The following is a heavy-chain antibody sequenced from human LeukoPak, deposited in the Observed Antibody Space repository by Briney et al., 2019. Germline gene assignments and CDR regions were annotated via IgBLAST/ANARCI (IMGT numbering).Heavy chain of an antibody. CDR2: LWYDGTNK. J-gene: IGHJ4*02. CDR3: ARARNSYDSSGYSALDY. CDR1: EFIFSSYG. Sequence: GGSLRLSCAASEFIFSSYGMHWVRQAPGKGLEWVASLWYDGTNKYHADSVKGRFTISRDNSQSTLYLQMNSLRAEDTAVYYCARARNSYDSSGYSALDYWGQGTLVTVSS. V-gene: IGHV3-33*01. D-gene: IGHD3-22*01.